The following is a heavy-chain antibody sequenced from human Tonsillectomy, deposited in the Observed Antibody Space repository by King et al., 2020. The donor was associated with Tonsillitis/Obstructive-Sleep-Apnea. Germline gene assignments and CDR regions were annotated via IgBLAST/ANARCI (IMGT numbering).Heavy chain of an antibody. Sequence: VQLVESGGGLVQPGGSLRLSCAASGFTFSSSVMTWVRQATGKGLEFVSISGVDTYYSDSVKGRFTISRDNSKNTLYLQMNSLRAEDTAVYYCAKRGGLGVEEGGFLDYWGQGTLVTVSS. CDR3: AKRGGLGVEEGGFLDY. CDR1: GFTFSSSV. J-gene: IGHJ4*02. V-gene: IGHV3-23*04. CDR2: ISGVDT. D-gene: IGHD3-3*01.